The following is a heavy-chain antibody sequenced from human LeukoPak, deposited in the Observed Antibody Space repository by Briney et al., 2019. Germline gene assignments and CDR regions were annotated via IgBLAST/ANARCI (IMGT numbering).Heavy chain of an antibody. CDR1: GFTFSSYS. J-gene: IGHJ3*01. CDR2: IRQDGSDK. CDR3: VVYKYILSWSAFDF. Sequence: GGSLRLSCAASGFTFSSYSMNWVRQAPGKGLEWVADIRQDGSDKYYVDSVKGRFIISRDNAKKSVSLHMNNLRVEDTAVYYCVVYKYILSWSAFDFWGRGTMVTVSS. V-gene: IGHV3-7*01. D-gene: IGHD6-13*01.